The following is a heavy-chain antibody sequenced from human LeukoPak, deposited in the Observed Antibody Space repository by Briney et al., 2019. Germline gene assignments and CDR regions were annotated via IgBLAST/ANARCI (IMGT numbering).Heavy chain of an antibody. CDR2: INPSGGST. V-gene: IGHV1-46*01. Sequence: ASVKVSCKASGYTFTSYYMHWVRQAPGQGLEWMGIINPSGGSTSYAQKFQGRVTMTRDTSTSTVYMELSSLRSEDTAVYYCARGVGHYGSGSYYKNWSDPWGQGTLVTVSS. D-gene: IGHD3-10*01. CDR1: GYTFTSYY. J-gene: IGHJ5*02. CDR3: ARGVGHYGSGSYYKNWSDP.